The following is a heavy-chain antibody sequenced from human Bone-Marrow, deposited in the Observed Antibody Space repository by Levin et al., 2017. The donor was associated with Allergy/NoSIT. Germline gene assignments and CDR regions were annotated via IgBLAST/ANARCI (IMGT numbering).Heavy chain of an antibody. J-gene: IGHJ4*02. Sequence: KSGPTLVKPTQTLSLTCTFSGFSLSTSGICVSWIRQPPGKALEWLALIDWDDDKYYSTSLMTRLTISKDTSKNQVFLTMTNVDPLDTATYYCARVYYYDSGGFFYEYDYWGQGTLVTVSS. CDR3: ARVYYYDSGGFFYEYDY. V-gene: IGHV2-70*01. CDR1: GFSLSTSGIC. CDR2: IDWDDDK. D-gene: IGHD3-22*01.